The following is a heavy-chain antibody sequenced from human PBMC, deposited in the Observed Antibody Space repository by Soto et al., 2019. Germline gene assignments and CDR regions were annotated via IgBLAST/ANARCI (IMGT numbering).Heavy chain of an antibody. CDR1: GGTFSSYA. V-gene: IGHV1-69*01. CDR3: ARALGYCSGGSCYAQEYNWFDP. J-gene: IGHJ5*02. CDR2: IIPIFGTA. D-gene: IGHD2-15*01. Sequence: QVQLVQSGAEVKKPGSSVKVSCKASGGTFSSYAISWVRQAPGQGLEWMGGIIPIFGTANYAQKFQGRVTMTADESTSTADIELSRLRSEDTAVYYCARALGYCSGGSCYAQEYNWFDPWGQGTLLTVSS.